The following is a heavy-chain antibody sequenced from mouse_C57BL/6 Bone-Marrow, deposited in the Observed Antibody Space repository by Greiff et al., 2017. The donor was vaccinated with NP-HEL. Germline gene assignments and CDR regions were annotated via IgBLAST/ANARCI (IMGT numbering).Heavy chain of an antibody. V-gene: IGHV5-6*02. Sequence: GKLVESGGDLVKPGGSLKLSCAASGFTFSSYGMSWVRQTPDKRLEWVATISSGGSYTYYPDSVKGRFTISRDNAKNTLYLQMSSLKSEDTAMYYCARRGDYWGQGTSVTVSS. CDR3: ARRGDY. J-gene: IGHJ4*01. CDR1: GFTFSSYG. CDR2: ISSGGSYT.